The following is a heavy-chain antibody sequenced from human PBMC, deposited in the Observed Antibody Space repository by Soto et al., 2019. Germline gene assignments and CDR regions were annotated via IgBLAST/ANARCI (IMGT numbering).Heavy chain of an antibody. CDR2: ISAYNGNT. V-gene: IGHV1-18*01. D-gene: IGHD3-16*02. CDR1: GYTFTSYG. J-gene: IGHJ5*02. CDR3: ARVSRWQKSAWFDL. Sequence: GASVKVSCKASGYTFTSYGISWVRQAPGQGLEWMGWISAYNGNTNYAQKLQGRVTMTTDTSTSTAYMELRSLRSDDTAVYYCARVSRWQKSAWFDLWGQGTLVTVFS.